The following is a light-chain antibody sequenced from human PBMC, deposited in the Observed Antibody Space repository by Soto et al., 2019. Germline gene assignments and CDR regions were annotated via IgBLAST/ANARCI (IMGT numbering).Light chain of an antibody. Sequence: AIRMTQSPSSLSASTGDRVTITCRASQGISSYLAWFQQKPGRPPKLLMSATSTLQSDVPSRFSGSGSGTDFTLTIGCLQSKDLATYYCQQYYTYPWTFGQGTKVEIK. J-gene: IGKJ1*01. V-gene: IGKV1-8*01. CDR3: QQYYTYPWT. CDR2: ATS. CDR1: QGISSY.